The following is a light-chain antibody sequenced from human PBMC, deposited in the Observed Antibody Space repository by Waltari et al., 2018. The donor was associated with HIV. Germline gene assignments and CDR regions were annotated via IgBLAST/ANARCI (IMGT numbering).Light chain of an antibody. CDR2: SNN. CDR1: RPNIGSHT. CDR3: ATWDDALSGPV. J-gene: IGLJ3*02. Sequence: QSVLTQPPPASGTPGQRVIISCSGNRPNIGSHTVHWYQQFSGAAPTLLIYSNNQRPSAVPDRFSGSKSGSAASLAISGLKSEDEADYHCATWDDALSGPVFGAGTKLTV. V-gene: IGLV1-44*01.